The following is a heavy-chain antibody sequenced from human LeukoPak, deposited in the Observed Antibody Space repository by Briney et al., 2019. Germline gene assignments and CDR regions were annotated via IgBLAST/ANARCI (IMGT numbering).Heavy chain of an antibody. J-gene: IGHJ6*03. CDR1: GFTFSSYG. Sequence: GGSLRLSCAASGFTFSSYGMSWVRQAPGKGLEWVANIKQDGSEKYYVDSVKGRFTISRDNAKNSLYLQMNSLRAEDTAVYYCARGRMVRYYYYMDVWGKGTTVTISS. D-gene: IGHD3-10*01. V-gene: IGHV3-7*01. CDR3: ARGRMVRYYYYMDV. CDR2: IKQDGSEK.